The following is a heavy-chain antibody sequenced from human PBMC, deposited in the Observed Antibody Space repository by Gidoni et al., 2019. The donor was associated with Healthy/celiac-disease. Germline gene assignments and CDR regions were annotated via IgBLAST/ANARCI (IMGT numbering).Heavy chain of an antibody. V-gene: IGHV3-21*05. Sequence: EVQLVESGGGLVKPGGSLRLSCAASGFTFSSYSMNWVRQAPGKGLEWFSFISSSSSYIYYADSVKGRFTISRDNAKNSLYLQMNSLRAEDTAVYYCARAGSAAAPSYWGQGTLVTVSS. CDR2: ISSSSSYI. J-gene: IGHJ4*02. CDR3: ARAGSAAAPSY. D-gene: IGHD6-13*01. CDR1: GFTFSSYS.